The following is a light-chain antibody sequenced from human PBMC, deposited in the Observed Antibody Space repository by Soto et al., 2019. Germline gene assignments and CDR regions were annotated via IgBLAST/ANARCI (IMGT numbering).Light chain of an antibody. CDR1: SSDVGGYNY. V-gene: IGLV2-14*01. CDR3: SSYTSSITLYV. J-gene: IGLJ1*01. CDR2: DVS. Sequence: QSALPQPASVSGSPGQSITISCTGTSSDVGGYNYVSWYQQHPGKAPKLMIYDVSNRPSGVSNRFSGSKSGNTASLTISGLKAEDEADYYCSSYTSSITLYVFGTGTKVTVL.